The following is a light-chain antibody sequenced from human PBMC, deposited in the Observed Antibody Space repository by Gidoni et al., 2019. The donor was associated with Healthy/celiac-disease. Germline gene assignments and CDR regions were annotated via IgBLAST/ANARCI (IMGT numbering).Light chain of an antibody. V-gene: IGKV1-39*01. CDR3: QQSYSTPQIT. J-gene: IGKJ4*01. CDR2: AAS. CDR1: QSISSY. Sequence: DIQMTQSPSSLSASVGDRVTITCRASQSISSYLNWYQQKPGKAPKLLIYAASSLQSGVPSRFSGSGSGTDFTLTIRSLQPEDFETYYCQQSYSTPQITFGGGTKVEIK.